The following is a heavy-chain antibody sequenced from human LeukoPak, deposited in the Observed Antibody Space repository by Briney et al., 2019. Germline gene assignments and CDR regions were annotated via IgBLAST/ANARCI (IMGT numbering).Heavy chain of an antibody. V-gene: IGHV5-51*01. J-gene: IGHJ4*02. CDR2: IYPGDSDT. CDR3: ARLVGRLLWFGEYFDY. Sequence: GESLKISCKGSGYSFTSYWIGWVRQMPGKGLEWMGIIYPGDSDTRYSPSFQGQVTISADKSISTAYLQWSSLKASDTAMYYCARLVGRLLWFGEYFDYRGQGTLVTVSS. CDR1: GYSFTSYW. D-gene: IGHD3-10*01.